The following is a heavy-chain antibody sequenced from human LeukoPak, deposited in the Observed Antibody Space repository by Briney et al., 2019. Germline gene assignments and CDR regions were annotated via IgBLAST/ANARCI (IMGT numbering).Heavy chain of an antibody. D-gene: IGHD2-8*01. CDR2: ISGSGGST. Sequence: GGSLRLSCAASGFTFSSYAMSWVRQAPGKGLEWVSAISGSGGSTYYADSVKGRFTISRDNSKNTLYLQMNSLRAEDTAVYYCVKDQRYCTNGVCYRPFDYWGQGTLVTVSS. CDR3: VKDQRYCTNGVCYRPFDY. J-gene: IGHJ4*02. V-gene: IGHV3-23*01. CDR1: GFTFSSYA.